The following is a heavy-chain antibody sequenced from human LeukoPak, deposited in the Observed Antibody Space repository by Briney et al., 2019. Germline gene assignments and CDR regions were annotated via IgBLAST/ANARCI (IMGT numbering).Heavy chain of an antibody. CDR1: GYTFTSYG. D-gene: IGHD5-18*01. CDR3: ARLGTWIQLTNWFDP. V-gene: IGHV1-18*01. J-gene: IGHJ5*02. CDR2: ISAYNGNT. Sequence: ASVKVSCKASGYTFTSYGISWVRQAPGQGLEWMGGISAYNGNTNYAQKLQGRVTMTTDTSTSTAYMELRSLRSDDTAVYYCARLGTWIQLTNWFDPWGQGTLVTVSS.